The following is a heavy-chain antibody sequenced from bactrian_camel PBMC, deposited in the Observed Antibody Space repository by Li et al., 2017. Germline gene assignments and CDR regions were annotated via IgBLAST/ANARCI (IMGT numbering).Heavy chain of an antibody. V-gene: IGHV3S1*01. CDR2: IDTGDGST. Sequence: HVQMVESGGRSALAGGSVRLSCAASGYTFNTYSWFRRAPGQEREGVAAIDTGDGSTYYLNSVEGRFTISHDNAKNTLYLQMNSLKPEDSAIYYCAAAKGLPDLLRGGYLSARSYNYWGRGTQVTVS. D-gene: IGHD3*01. CDR3: AAAKGLPDLLRGGYLSARSYNY. J-gene: IGHJ4*01. CDR1: GYTFNTYS.